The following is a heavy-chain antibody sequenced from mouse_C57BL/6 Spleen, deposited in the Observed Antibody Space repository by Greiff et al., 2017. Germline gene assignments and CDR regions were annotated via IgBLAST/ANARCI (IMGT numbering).Heavy chain of an antibody. CDR2: ISSGGDYI. CDR3: TRGDSNYYFDY. V-gene: IGHV5-9-1*02. CDR1: GFTFSSYA. Sequence: EVMLVESGEGLVKPGGSLKLSCAASGFTFSSYAMSWVRQTPEKRLEWVAYISSGGDYISYADTVKGRFTISRDNTRYTLYLKMSSLKSEDTAMYYCTRGDSNYYFDYWGQGTTLTVSS. J-gene: IGHJ2*01. D-gene: IGHD2-5*01.